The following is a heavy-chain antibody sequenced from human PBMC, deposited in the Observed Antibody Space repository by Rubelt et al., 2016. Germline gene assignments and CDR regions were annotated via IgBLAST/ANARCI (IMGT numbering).Heavy chain of an antibody. CDR2: IYYSGTT. CDR3: SVLPDFDY. V-gene: IGHV4-4*02. CDR1: GGSFSSSNW. Sequence: VQLQESGPGLVKPSGTLSLTCAVSGGSFSSSNWWSWVRQPPGKGLEWIGEIYYSGTTNYNPSLKSRVTMSIDTSKNQFSLNLNSVTAADTAVYYCSVLPDFDYWGQGTLVTVSS. J-gene: IGHJ4*02. D-gene: IGHD4/OR15-4a*01.